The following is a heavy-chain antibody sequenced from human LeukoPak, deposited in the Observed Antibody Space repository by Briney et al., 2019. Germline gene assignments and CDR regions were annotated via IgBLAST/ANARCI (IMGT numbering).Heavy chain of an antibody. J-gene: IGHJ4*02. CDR1: GYTFTSYG. V-gene: IGHV1-18*01. CDR2: ISANNGNT. CDR3: AREGNYDILTGYYY. D-gene: IGHD3-9*01. Sequence: ASVRVSCTASGYTFTSYGISWVRQAPGQGLEWMGWISANNGNTKYAQKLQGRVTMTTDTSTSTAYMELRSLRSDDTAVYYCAREGNYDILTGYYYWGQGTRVTVSS.